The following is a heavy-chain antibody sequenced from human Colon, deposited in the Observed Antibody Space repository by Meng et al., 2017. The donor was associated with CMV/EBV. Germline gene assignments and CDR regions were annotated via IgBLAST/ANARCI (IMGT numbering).Heavy chain of an antibody. D-gene: IGHD2-21*01. CDR2: IGSDGSTK. CDR3: ATRYCGGNTCYLDY. CDR1: GLTFNGHG. V-gene: IGHV3-30*02. Sequence: GGSLRLSCAASGLTFNGHGIHWVRQAPGKGLEWVAFIGSDGSTKKYVDSVKGRVTISRDNSKNKMWLQMDSLRPEDTAVYYCATRYCGGNTCYLDYWGQGTLVTVSS. J-gene: IGHJ4*02.